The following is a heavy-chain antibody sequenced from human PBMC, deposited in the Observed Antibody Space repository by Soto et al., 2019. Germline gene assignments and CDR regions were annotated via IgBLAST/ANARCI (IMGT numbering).Heavy chain of an antibody. CDR3: ARELAGVGAEFYYYYYMDV. CDR1: GGSISSYY. J-gene: IGHJ6*03. D-gene: IGHD1-26*01. CDR2: IYYSGST. Sequence: SETLSLTCTVSGGSISSYYWSWIRQPPGKGLEWIGYIYYSGSTNYNPSLKSRVTISVDTSKNQFSLKLSSVTAADTAVYYCARELAGVGAEFYYYYYMDVWGKGTTVTVS. V-gene: IGHV4-59*01.